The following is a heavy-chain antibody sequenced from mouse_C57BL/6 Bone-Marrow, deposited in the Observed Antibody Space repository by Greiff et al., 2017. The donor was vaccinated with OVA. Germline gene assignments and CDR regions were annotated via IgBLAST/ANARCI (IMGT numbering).Heavy chain of an antibody. CDR1: GYTFTEYT. CDR2: IYPGSGSI. CDR3: ARHEGGHGYYYDTWFAY. Sequence: QVQLQQSGAELVKPGASVKLSCKASGYTFTEYTIHWVKQRSGQGLEWIGWIYPGSGSIKYNEKFKGKATLTAEQSSSTVYMELSRLTSEDSAVYFCARHEGGHGYYYDTWFAYWGQGTLVTVSA. V-gene: IGHV1-62-2*01. J-gene: IGHJ3*01. D-gene: IGHD2-4*01.